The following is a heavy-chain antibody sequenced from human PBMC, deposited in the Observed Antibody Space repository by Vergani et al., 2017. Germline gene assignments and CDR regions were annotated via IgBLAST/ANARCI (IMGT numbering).Heavy chain of an antibody. CDR1: GYTFTGDY. D-gene: IGHD3-3*01. CDR2: INPNSGGT. Sequence: QVQLVQSGAEVKKPGASVKVSCKASGYTFTGDYMHWVRQAPGQGLEWMGRINPNSGGTNYAQKFQGRVTMTRDTSISTAYMELSRLRSDDTAVYYCASWETRITIFGVVPGAFDIWSQGTMVTVSS. V-gene: IGHV1-2*06. CDR3: ASWETRITIFGVVPGAFDI. J-gene: IGHJ3*02.